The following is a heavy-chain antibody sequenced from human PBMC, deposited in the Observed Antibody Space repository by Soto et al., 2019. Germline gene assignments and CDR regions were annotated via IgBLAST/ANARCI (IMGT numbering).Heavy chain of an antibody. Sequence: QVQLVESGGGVVQPGRSLRLSCAASGFTFRESGMCWVRQVPGKGLEWVAVITYDGSNAYYQDSVKGRFTISRDNSKGTVNLQMNSLRAEDTAVYYCAKDGGHYPWMSFFMDVWGKGTTVTVSS. CDR3: AKDGGHYPWMSFFMDV. V-gene: IGHV3-30*18. D-gene: IGHD4-17*01. CDR2: ITYDGSNA. CDR1: GFTFRESG. J-gene: IGHJ6*03.